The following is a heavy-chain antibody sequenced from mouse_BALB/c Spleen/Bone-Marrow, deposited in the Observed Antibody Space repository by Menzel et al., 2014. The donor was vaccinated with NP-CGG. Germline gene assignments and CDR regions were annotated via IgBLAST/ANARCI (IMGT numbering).Heavy chain of an antibody. CDR3: ARPKGFALDY. CDR1: GYTFTDYT. J-gene: IGHJ2*01. V-gene: IGHV1-4*01. CDR2: VNPRSGYA. Sequence: QVQLQQSGAELASPGASVKMSCKASGYTFTDYTIQWVKLRPGQGLEWIGYVNPRSGYANYNQKFKDKATLTADKSSSTAFMQLSSLTSEDSAVYYCARPKGFALDYWGQGTALTVSS.